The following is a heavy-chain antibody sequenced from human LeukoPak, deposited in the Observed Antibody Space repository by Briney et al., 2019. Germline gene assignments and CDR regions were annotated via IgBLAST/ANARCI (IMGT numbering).Heavy chain of an antibody. CDR1: GGSISTYY. CDR3: ASGGRISAANWFDP. D-gene: IGHD6-13*01. V-gene: IGHV4-4*07. J-gene: IGHJ5*02. CDR2: VYPSGRT. Sequence: SETLSLTCTVSGGSISTYYWSWIRQPAGKGLEWIGRVYPSGRTSYNPSLENRVTMSVDTPEKQFSLKLRSVTAADTAVYYCASGGRISAANWFDPWGQGTLVTVSS.